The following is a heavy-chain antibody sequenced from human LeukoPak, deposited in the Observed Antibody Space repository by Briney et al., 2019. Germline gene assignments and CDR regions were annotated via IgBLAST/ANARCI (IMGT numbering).Heavy chain of an antibody. CDR3: AKDLSGSYYLNYFDY. J-gene: IGHJ4*02. CDR1: AFTFNRYT. Sequence: GGSLRLSCVASAFTFNRYTMSWVRQAPGKGLEWVSGISWNSGSIGYADSVKGRFTISRDNAKNSLYLQMNSLRAEDTALYYCAKDLSGSYYLNYFDYWGQGTLVTVSS. D-gene: IGHD1-26*01. V-gene: IGHV3-9*01. CDR2: ISWNSGSI.